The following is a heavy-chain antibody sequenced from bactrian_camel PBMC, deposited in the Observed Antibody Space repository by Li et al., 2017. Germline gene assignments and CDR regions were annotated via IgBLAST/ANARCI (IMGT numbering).Heavy chain of an antibody. CDR1: GITTDEAD. V-gene: IGHV3S53*01. Sequence: VQLVESGGGSVQAGGSLRLSCTASGITTDEADMGWYRQRPGNECELVAKLSTAGGTDFPNSEIERFTISRSNAKNTVYLQMNSLTPEDTAVYYCAVNRGLRRRRSCRDIGGYWGQGTQVTVS. CDR2: LSTAGGT. D-gene: IGHD5*01. J-gene: IGHJ4*01. CDR3: AVNRGLRRRRSCRDIGGY.